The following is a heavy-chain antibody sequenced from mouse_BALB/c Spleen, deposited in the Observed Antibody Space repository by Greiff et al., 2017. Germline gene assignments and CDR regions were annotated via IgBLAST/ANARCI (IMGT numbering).Heavy chain of an antibody. CDR3: ARERYDGDYAMDY. V-gene: IGHV1S137*01. CDR1: GYTFTDYA. CDR2: ISTYYGDA. D-gene: IGHD2-14*01. J-gene: IGHJ4*01. Sequence: QVQLQQSGAELVRPGVSVKISCKGSGYTFTDYAMHWVKQSHAKSLEWIGVISTYYGDASYNQKFKGKATMTVDKSSSTAYMELARLTSEDSAIYYCARERYDGDYAMDYWGQGTSVTVSS.